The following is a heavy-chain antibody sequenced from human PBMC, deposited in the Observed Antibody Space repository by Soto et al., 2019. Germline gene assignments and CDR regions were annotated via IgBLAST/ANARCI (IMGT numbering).Heavy chain of an antibody. CDR2: IYDSGST. V-gene: IGHV4-4*02. CDR3: AREDSGYDNYYYYGLDV. CDR1: GGPISSSHW. D-gene: IGHD5-12*01. Sequence: QVQLQESRPGLVKTSGTLSLTCAVSGGPISSSHWWTWVRQPPGMGLEWIGGIYDSGSTNYNPSLKTRVNISLDKSMNQFSLRLTSGTAADTAMYFCAREDSGYDNYYYYGLDVWGQGTTVTVSS. J-gene: IGHJ6*02.